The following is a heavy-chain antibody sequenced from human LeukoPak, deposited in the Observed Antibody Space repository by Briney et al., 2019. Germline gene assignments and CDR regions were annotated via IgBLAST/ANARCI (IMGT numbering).Heavy chain of an antibody. V-gene: IGHV4-59*01. Sequence: SETLSLTCTVSGGSISSYYWSWIRKPPGKGLDWIGYIYYSGSTNYNPSLKSRVTISVDTSKNQFSLKLSSVTAADTAVYYCARRGPYSGYDYDYWGQGTLVTVSS. D-gene: IGHD5-12*01. J-gene: IGHJ4*02. CDR3: ARRGPYSGYDYDY. CDR2: IYYSGST. CDR1: GGSISSYY.